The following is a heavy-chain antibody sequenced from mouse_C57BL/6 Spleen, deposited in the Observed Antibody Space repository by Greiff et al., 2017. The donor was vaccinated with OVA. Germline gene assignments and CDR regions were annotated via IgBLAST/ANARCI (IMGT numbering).Heavy chain of an antibody. J-gene: IGHJ1*03. CDR2: IYPGSGST. D-gene: IGHD1-1*01. CDR1: GYTFTSYW. CDR3: ARQAYGSSYGWYFDV. V-gene: IGHV1-55*01. Sequence: VQLQQPGAELVKPGASVKMSCKASGYTFTSYWITWVKQRPGQGLEWIGDIYPGSGSTNYNEKFKSKATLTVDTSSSTAYMQISSLTSEDSAVCYCARQAYGSSYGWYFDVWGTGITVTVSS.